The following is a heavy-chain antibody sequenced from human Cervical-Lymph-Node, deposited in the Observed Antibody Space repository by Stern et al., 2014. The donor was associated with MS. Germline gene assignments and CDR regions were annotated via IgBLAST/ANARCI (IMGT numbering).Heavy chain of an antibody. D-gene: IGHD1-1*01. CDR2: IDWENDK. V-gene: IGHV2-70*15. Sequence: QVPLRESGPALVKPTQTVTLTCTFSGFSLGTSGASVSWIRQPPGKALAWLARIDWENDKYYSTSLQTRLTISKDTSIDQVVLTMTNMSPMDTATYYCARDSWNVVYFDLWGRGTLVTVSS. J-gene: IGHJ2*01. CDR3: ARDSWNVVYFDL. CDR1: GFSLGTSGAS.